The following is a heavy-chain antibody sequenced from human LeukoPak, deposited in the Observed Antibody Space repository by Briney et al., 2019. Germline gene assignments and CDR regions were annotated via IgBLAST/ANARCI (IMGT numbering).Heavy chain of an antibody. V-gene: IGHV1-69*05. D-gene: IGHD5-24*01. CDR1: GGTFISYA. CDR2: IIPIFGTA. Sequence: SVKVSCKASGGTFISYAISWVRQAPGQGREWRGRIIPIFGTANYAQKFQGRVTITTEESTSTAYMELSSLRSEDTAVYYCARDDGYNLVEGYWAQGTLVTVSS. CDR3: ARDDGYNLVEGY. J-gene: IGHJ4*02.